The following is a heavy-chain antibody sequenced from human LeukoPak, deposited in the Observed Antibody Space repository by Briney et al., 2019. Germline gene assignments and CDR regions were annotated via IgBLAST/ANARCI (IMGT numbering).Heavy chain of an antibody. CDR3: AKDLNDYVWGTYIDY. D-gene: IGHD3-16*01. J-gene: IGHJ4*02. CDR1: GFTFSSYG. CDR2: IRYDGSSK. V-gene: IGHV3-30*02. Sequence: GGSLRLSCAASGFTFSSYGMHWVRQAPGKGLEWVAFIRYDGSSKYYADSVKGRFTISRDNSKNTLYLQMNSLRAEDTAVYYCAKDLNDYVWGTYIDYWGQGTLVTVSS.